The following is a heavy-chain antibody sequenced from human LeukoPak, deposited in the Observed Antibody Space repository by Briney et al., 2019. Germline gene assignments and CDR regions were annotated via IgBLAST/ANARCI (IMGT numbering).Heavy chain of an antibody. CDR3: ARSDYGDHLNY. Sequence: SETLSLTCTVSGGSISSYYWSWIRQPPGKGLEWIGYIYYSGSTNYNPSLKSRVTISVDTSKNQFSPKLSSVTAADTAVYYCARSDYGDHLNYWGQGTLVTVSS. J-gene: IGHJ4*02. CDR1: GGSISSYY. V-gene: IGHV4-59*01. CDR2: IYYSGST. D-gene: IGHD4-17*01.